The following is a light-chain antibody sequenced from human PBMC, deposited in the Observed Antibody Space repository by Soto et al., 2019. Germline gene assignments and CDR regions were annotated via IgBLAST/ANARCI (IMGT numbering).Light chain of an antibody. CDR2: AAS. J-gene: IGKJ2*01. V-gene: IGKV1-39*01. CDR3: QQSYGTPPT. Sequence: DIQMTQSPSSLSASVGDRVTITCRARQSISSYLNWYQQKPGKAPKLLIYAASSLQSGVPSRFSGSGSGTDFTLTISSLQPEDFATYYCQQSYGTPPTFGQGTKLEIK. CDR1: QSISSY.